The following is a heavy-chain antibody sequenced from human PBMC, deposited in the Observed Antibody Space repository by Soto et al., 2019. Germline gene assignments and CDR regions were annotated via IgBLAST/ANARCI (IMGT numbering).Heavy chain of an antibody. CDR1: GFTFSSYE. Sequence: PGGSLRLSCAASGFTFSSYEMNWVRQAPGKGLEWVSYISSSGSTIYYADSVKGRFTISRDNAKNSLYLQMNSLRAEDTAVYYCARAYNWNYLYYYYGMDVWGQGTTVTV. V-gene: IGHV3-48*03. D-gene: IGHD1-7*01. CDR3: ARAYNWNYLYYYYGMDV. CDR2: ISSSGSTI. J-gene: IGHJ6*02.